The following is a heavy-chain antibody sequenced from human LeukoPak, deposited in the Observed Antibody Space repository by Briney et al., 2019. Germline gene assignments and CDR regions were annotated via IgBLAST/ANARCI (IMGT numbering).Heavy chain of an antibody. J-gene: IGHJ4*02. CDR2: ISGSGYNT. Sequence: GGSLRLSCAVSGFTFSSYAISWVRQAPGTGLQWVSAISGSGYNTYYADSVKGRFTISRDNSKSTLYLQMDSLRAEDTAVYYCARDAYCTSASCRRDFDSWGQGTLVTISS. D-gene: IGHD2-2*01. CDR3: ARDAYCTSASCRRDFDS. V-gene: IGHV3-23*01. CDR1: GFTFSSYA.